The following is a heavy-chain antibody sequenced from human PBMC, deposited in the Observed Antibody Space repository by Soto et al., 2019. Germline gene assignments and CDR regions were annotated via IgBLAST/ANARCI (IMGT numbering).Heavy chain of an antibody. CDR3: ARGRYGDY. Sequence: QVHLVQSGAEVKKPGASVKVSCKCSDYTFTSYGITWVRQAPGQGLEWMGWISAHNGNTDYAQKLQGRVTVTRDTSTSTAYMELRSLRSDDTAVYYCARGRYGDYWGQGALVTVSS. CDR1: DYTFTSYG. D-gene: IGHD1-1*01. J-gene: IGHJ4*02. V-gene: IGHV1-18*01. CDR2: ISAHNGNT.